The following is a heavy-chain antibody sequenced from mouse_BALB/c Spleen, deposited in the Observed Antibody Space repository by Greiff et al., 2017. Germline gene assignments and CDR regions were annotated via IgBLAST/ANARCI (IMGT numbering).Heavy chain of an antibody. J-gene: IGHJ4*01. Sequence: VQLKESGPGLVKPSQSLSLTCTVTGYSITSDYAWNWIRQFPGNKLEWMGYISYSGSTSYNPSLKSRISITRDTSKNQFFLQLNSVTTEDTATYYCARLYGNPYYAMDYWGQGTSVTVSS. D-gene: IGHD2-1*01. CDR2: ISYSGST. V-gene: IGHV3-2*02. CDR1: GYSITSDYA. CDR3: ARLYGNPYYAMDY.